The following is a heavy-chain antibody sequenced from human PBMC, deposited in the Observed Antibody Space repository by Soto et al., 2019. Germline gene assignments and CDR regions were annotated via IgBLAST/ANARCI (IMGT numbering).Heavy chain of an antibody. CDR2: IYYSGST. V-gene: IGHV4-31*03. CDR1: GGSISSGGYY. CDR3: ARHSITIFGVVISHSFDP. J-gene: IGHJ5*02. Sequence: SETLSLTCTVSGGSISSGGYYWSWIRQHPGKGLEWIGYIYYSGSTYYHPSLKSRVTISVDTSKNQFSLKLSSVTAADTAVYYCARHSITIFGVVISHSFDPWGQGTLVTVSS. D-gene: IGHD3-3*01.